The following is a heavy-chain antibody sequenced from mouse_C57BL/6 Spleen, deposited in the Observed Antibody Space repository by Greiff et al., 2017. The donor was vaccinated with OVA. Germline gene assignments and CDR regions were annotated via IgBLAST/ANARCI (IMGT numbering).Heavy chain of an antibody. V-gene: IGHV1-76*01. CDR1: GYTFTDYY. D-gene: IGHD2-1*01. Sequence: VQLKESGAELVRPGASVKLSCKASGYTFTDYYINWVKQRPGQGLEWIARIYPGSGNTYYNEKFKGKATLTAEKSSSTAYMQLSSLTSEDSAVYFCARDYGILFAYWGQGTLVTVSA. CDR3: ARDYGILFAY. CDR2: IYPGSGNT. J-gene: IGHJ3*01.